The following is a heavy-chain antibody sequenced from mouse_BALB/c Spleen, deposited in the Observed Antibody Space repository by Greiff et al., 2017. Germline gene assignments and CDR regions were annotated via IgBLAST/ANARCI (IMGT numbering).Heavy chain of an antibody. V-gene: IGHV1S81*02. CDR1: GYTFTSYW. CDR2: INPSNGRT. D-gene: IGHD2-14*01. J-gene: IGHJ4*01. CDR3: ARRTYYRYDVYAMDY. Sequence: VQLQQPGAELVKPGASVKLSCKASGYTFTSYWMHWVKQRPGQGLEWIGEINPSNGRTNYNEKFKSKATLTVDKSSSTAYMQLSSLTSEDSAVYYCARRTYYRYDVYAMDYWGQGTSVTVSS.